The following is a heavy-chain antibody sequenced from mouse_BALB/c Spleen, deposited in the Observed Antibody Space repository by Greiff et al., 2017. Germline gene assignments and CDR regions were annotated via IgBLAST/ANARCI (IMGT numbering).Heavy chain of an antibody. J-gene: IGHJ4*01. CDR1: SYTFTDYA. D-gene: IGHD2-4*01. CDR2: ISTYYGNT. V-gene: IGHV1-67*01. Sequence: QVQLQQSGPELVRPGVSVKISCKGSSYTFTDYAMHWVKQSHAKSLEWIGVISTYYGNTNYNQKFKGKATMTVDKSSSTAYMELARLTSEDSAVYYCARGGDYDEREPSAMDYWGQGTSVTVSS. CDR3: ARGGDYDEREPSAMDY.